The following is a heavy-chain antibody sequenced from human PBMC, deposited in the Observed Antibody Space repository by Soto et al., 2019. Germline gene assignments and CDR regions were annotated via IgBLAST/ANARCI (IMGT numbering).Heavy chain of an antibody. CDR3: ARLRAYYQSLDP. CDR2: IYFGGTT. Sequence: SETLSLTCSLSGGSFRPNYWSWIRQSPGKGLEWVGYIYFGGTTSYNPSLKSRVTISLETSKNEFSLRLNSVTAADTAVYYCARLRAYYQSLDPWDPGTLVTVSS. V-gene: IGHV4-59*08. J-gene: IGHJ5*02. D-gene: IGHD2-21*01. CDR1: GGSFRPNY.